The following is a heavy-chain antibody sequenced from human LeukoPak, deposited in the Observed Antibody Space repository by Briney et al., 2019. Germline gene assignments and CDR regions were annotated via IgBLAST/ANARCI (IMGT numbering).Heavy chain of an antibody. CDR3: ARDSVATIGGQGFDP. CDR2: INPKSGGT. CDR1: GYTLTDYY. V-gene: IGHV1-2*02. J-gene: IGHJ5*02. D-gene: IGHD5-12*01. Sequence: GASVKVSCKASGYTLTDYYIHWVRQAPGQGLERMGWINPKSGGTNYIQKSQGRVTMTRDTSISTVYMELSRLRSDDTAVYYCARDSVATIGGQGFDPWGQGTLVTVSS.